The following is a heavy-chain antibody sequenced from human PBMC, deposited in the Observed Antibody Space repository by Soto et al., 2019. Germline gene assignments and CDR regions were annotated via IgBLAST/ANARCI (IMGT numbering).Heavy chain of an antibody. CDR1: GGSFSSYY. CDR2: IYYTGSI. J-gene: IGHJ4*02. Sequence: SETLSLTCTVSGGSFSSYYWSWIRQPPGKGLEWIGYIYYTGSIIYNPSLKSRVTMSVDMSMKQFSLKLNSVTAADTAVYYCARTTTLENYFDYWGQGTLVTVSS. CDR3: ARTTTLENYFDY. D-gene: IGHD2-15*01. V-gene: IGHV4-59*01.